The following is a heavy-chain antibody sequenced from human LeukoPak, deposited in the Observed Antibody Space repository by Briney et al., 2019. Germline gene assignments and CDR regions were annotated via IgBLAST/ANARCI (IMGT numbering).Heavy chain of an antibody. V-gene: IGHV4-30-2*01. D-gene: IGHD3-22*01. Sequence: SETLSLTCAVSGGSISSGGYSWSWIRQPPGKGLEWIGHIYHSGSTYYNSSLKSRVTISVDRSKNQFSLKLSSETAADTAVYYCASLPWGYDSGVAWGQGALVTVSS. CDR2: IYHSGST. CDR3: ASLPWGYDSGVA. J-gene: IGHJ5*02. CDR1: GGSISSGGYS.